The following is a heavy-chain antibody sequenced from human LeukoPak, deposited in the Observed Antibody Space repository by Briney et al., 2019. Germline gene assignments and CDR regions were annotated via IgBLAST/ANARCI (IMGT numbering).Heavy chain of an antibody. Sequence: GGSLRLSCAASGFTFDDYAMPWVRQAPGKGLEWVSGISWNSGSIGYADSVKGRFTISRDNAKNSLYLQMNSLRAEDTALYYCAKDIGDYGDYVAYWGQGTLVTVSS. J-gene: IGHJ4*02. V-gene: IGHV3-9*01. D-gene: IGHD3-16*01. CDR2: ISWNSGSI. CDR1: GFTFDDYA. CDR3: AKDIGDYGDYVAY.